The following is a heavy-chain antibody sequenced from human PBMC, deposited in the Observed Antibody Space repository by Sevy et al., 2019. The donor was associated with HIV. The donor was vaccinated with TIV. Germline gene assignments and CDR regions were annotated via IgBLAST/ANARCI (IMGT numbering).Heavy chain of an antibody. CDR1: GYTFTKYY. V-gene: IGHV1-46*04. D-gene: IGHD1-26*01. CDR3: ARPTSSPQSAFDI. CDR2: INPSGGGGT. J-gene: IGHJ3*02. Sequence: ASVKVSCKAFGYTFTKYYVHWVRQAPGQGLEWMGIINPSGGGGTTYAQKLQGRVTMTWDTSTSTGYMELSSLRSEDTAIYYCARPTSSPQSAFDIWGQGTMVTVSS.